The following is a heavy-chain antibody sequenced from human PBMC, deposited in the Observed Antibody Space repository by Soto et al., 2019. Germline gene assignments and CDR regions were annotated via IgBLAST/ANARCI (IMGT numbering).Heavy chain of an antibody. Sequence: SETLSLTCAVYGGSFSGYYWSWIRQPPGKGLEWIGEINHSGSTNYNPSLKSRVTISVDTSKNQISLKLSSVTAADTAVYYCARGVVVVAATTFPYYYYYMDVWGKGTTVTVS. CDR1: GGSFSGYY. J-gene: IGHJ6*03. V-gene: IGHV4-34*01. D-gene: IGHD2-15*01. CDR3: ARGVVVVAATTFPYYYYYMDV. CDR2: INHSGST.